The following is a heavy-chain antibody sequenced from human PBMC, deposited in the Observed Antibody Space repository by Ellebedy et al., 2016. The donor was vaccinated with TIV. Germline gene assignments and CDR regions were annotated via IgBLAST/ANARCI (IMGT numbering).Heavy chain of an antibody. CDR1: GYSLPELS. J-gene: IGHJ3*01. D-gene: IGHD2-21*01. CDR2: FDPEDGET. Sequence: AASVKVSCKVSGYSLPELSMHWVRQAPGKGLEWMGGFDPEDGETTYAQKFLGRIILTEDTSSDTAYMELSNMRSEDTAVYFCATDSSKSSHVMVASAQSFDVWGQGTLVTVSS. CDR3: ATDSSKSSHVMVASAQSFDV. V-gene: IGHV1-24*01.